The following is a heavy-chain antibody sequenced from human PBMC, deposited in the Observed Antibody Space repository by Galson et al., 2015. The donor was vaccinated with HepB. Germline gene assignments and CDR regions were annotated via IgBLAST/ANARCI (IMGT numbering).Heavy chain of an antibody. V-gene: IGHV3-66*01. Sequence: SLRLSCAASGFTVSSNYMSWVRQAPGKGLEWVSVIYSGGSTYYADSVKGRFTISRDNSKNTLYLQMSSLRAEDTAVYYCVKDTAYYYDSSGYSGGVDYWGQGTLVTVSS. J-gene: IGHJ4*02. D-gene: IGHD3-22*01. CDR2: IYSGGST. CDR1: GFTVSSNY. CDR3: VKDTAYYYDSSGYSGGVDY.